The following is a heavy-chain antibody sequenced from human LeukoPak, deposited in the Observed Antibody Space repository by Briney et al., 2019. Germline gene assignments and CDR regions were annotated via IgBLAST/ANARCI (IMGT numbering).Heavy chain of an antibody. CDR1: GFTFSSYW. CDR3: ARDVTTAFDY. CDR2: IKQDGSEK. Sequence: GRSLRLSCAVSGFTFSSYWMSWVRQAPGKGLEWVANIKQDGSEKYYVDSVKGRFTISRDNAKNSLYLQMNSLRAEDTAVYYCARDVTTAFDYWGQGTLVTVSS. V-gene: IGHV3-7*01. J-gene: IGHJ4*02. D-gene: IGHD4-17*01.